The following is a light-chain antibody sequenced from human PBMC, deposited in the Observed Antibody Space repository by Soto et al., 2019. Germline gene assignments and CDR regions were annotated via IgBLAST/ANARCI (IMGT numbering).Light chain of an antibody. V-gene: IGKV1-39*01. CDR3: QPSYSTPYT. CDR1: QSITNY. Sequence: DIQMTQSPSSLSASVGDRVTITCRASQSITNYLNWYQQKPGKAPKLLMYAISTLHSGVPSRFGGSGSGTEFTLTISSLQPDAVATYDCQPSYSTPYTFGQGTKVDIK. CDR2: AIS. J-gene: IGKJ2*01.